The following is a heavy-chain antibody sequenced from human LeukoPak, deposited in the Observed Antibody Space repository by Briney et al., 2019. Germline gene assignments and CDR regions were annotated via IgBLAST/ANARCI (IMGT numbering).Heavy chain of an antibody. CDR3: ARDRGVYRIAARHGGTNNWFDP. CDR2: IIPILGIA. J-gene: IGHJ5*02. D-gene: IGHD6-6*01. V-gene: IGHV1-69*04. CDR1: GGTFSSYA. Sequence: GASVKVSCKASGGTFSSYAISWVRQAPGQGLEWMGRIIPILGIANYAQKFQGRVTITADKSTSTAYMELSSLRSEDTAVYYCARDRGVYRIAARHGGTNNWFDPWGQGTLVTVSS.